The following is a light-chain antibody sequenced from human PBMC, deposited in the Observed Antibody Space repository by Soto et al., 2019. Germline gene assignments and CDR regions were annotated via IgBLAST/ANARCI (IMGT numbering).Light chain of an antibody. CDR1: SSDVSGYNY. Sequence: QSVLTQPASVSGSAGQSITISCTGTSSDVSGYNYVSWYQQHPGKAPKLMIYEVSNRPSGVSNRFSGSKSGNTASLTISGLQAEDEADYYCSSYTSSTSFYVFGIGTKVTVL. J-gene: IGLJ1*01. V-gene: IGLV2-14*01. CDR3: SSYTSSTSFYV. CDR2: EVS.